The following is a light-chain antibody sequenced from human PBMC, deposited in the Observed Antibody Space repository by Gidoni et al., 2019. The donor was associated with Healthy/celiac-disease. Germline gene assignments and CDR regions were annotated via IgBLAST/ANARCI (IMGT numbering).Light chain of an antibody. CDR1: SSDVGGYNY. V-gene: IGLV2-8*01. CDR2: EVS. CDR3: SSYAGSNNLGVV. J-gene: IGLJ2*01. Sequence: QSALTQPPSASGSPGQSVTISCTGTSSDVGGYNYVSWYQQPQGKAPKLMIYEVSKRPSGVPDRFSGSKSGNTASLTVSGLQAEDEADYYCSSYAGSNNLGVVFGGGTKLTVL.